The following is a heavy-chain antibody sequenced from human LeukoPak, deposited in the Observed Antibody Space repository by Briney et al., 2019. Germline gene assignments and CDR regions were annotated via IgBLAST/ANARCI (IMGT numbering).Heavy chain of an antibody. J-gene: IGHJ5*02. CDR3: ARDDYSTPYNWFDP. CDR2: IYTSGST. CDR1: GGSISSYY. V-gene: IGHV4-4*07. D-gene: IGHD4-11*01. Sequence: PSETLSLTCTVSGGSISSYYWSWIRQPAGKGLEWIGRIYTSGSTNYNPSLKSRVTMSVDTSKNQFSLKLSSVTAADTAVYYCARDDYSTPYNWFDPWGQGTLVTVSS.